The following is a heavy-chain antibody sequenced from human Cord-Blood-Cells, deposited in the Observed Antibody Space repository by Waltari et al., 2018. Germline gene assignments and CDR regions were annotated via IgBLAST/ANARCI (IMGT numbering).Heavy chain of an antibody. Sequence: EVQLVESGGGLVQPGGSLRLSCAASGFTVSSNYMSWVRPAPGKGLEWVSVIYSGGSTYYADSVKGRFTISRDNSKNTLYLQMNSLRAEDTAVYYCARARGYCSSTSCYPFDYWGQGTLVTVSS. CDR2: IYSGGST. D-gene: IGHD2-2*01. CDR1: GFTVSSNY. V-gene: IGHV3-66*01. CDR3: ARARGYCSSTSCYPFDY. J-gene: IGHJ4*02.